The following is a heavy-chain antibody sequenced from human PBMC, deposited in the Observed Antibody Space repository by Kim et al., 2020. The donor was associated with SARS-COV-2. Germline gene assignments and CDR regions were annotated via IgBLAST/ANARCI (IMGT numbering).Heavy chain of an antibody. CDR1: EFTFSSYW. V-gene: IGHV3-74*01. Sequence: GGSLRLSCTVSEFTFSSYWMHWVRQAPGKGLVWVSRINENGATTYYADSVKGRFTISRDNAKNTLYLQMNRLRAEDTAIYYCIRDLAGEMDSWGQGTLVTVSS. J-gene: IGHJ4*02. CDR2: INENGATT. CDR3: IRDLAGEMDS. D-gene: IGHD3-10*01.